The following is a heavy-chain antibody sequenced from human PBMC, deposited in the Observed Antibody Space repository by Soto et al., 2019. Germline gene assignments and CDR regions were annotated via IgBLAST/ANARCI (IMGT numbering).Heavy chain of an antibody. CDR2: IIPILGIA. CDR3: ARESYDFWSGSLESSAPNRNYYYYYMDV. CDR1: GGTFSSYT. D-gene: IGHD3-3*01. Sequence: GASVKVSCKASGGTFSSYTISWVRQAPGQGLEWMGRIIPILGIANYAQKFQGRVTITADKSTSTAYMELSSLRSEDTAVYYCARESYDFWSGSLESSAPNRNYYYYYMDVWGKGTTVTVSS. J-gene: IGHJ6*03. V-gene: IGHV1-69*04.